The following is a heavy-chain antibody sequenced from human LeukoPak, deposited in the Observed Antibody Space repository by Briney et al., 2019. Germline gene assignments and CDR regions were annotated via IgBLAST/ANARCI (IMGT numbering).Heavy chain of an antibody. D-gene: IGHD3-22*01. V-gene: IGHV3-7*01. CDR1: GFTFSSYW. CDR2: IKQDGSEK. Sequence: PGGSLRLSCAASGFTFSSYWMSWVRQAPGKGLEWVANIKQDGSEKYYVDSVKGRFTISRDNAKNSLYLQMNSLRAEDTAVYYCARDRHYYDSSGPLGGAFWGQGTLVTVSS. CDR3: ARDRHYYDSSGPLGGAF. J-gene: IGHJ4*02.